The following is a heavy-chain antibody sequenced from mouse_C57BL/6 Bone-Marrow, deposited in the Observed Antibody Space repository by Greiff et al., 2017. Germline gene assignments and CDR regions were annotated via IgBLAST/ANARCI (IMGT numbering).Heavy chain of an antibody. V-gene: IGHV1-64*01. CDR2: IHPNSGST. J-gene: IGHJ2*01. Sequence: QVQLQQPGAELVKPGASVKLSCKASGYTFTSYWMHWVKQRPGQGLEWIGMIHPNSGSTNYNEKFKSKATLTVDKSSSTAYMQLSSLTSEDSAVYYRARESGWLLRLDYWGQGTTLTVSS. D-gene: IGHD2-3*01. CDR3: ARESGWLLRLDY. CDR1: GYTFTSYW.